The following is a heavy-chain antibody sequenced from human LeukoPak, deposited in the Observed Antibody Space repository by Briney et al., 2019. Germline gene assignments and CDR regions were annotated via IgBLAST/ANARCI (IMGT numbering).Heavy chain of an antibody. J-gene: IGHJ4*02. Sequence: PGGSLRLSCAASGFTFSTYYMNWVHQAPGKGLEWVSFITGSSSYIYYTDSVKGRFTISRDNAKNSLFLQMNSLRDEDTAVYYCASGFSSSPYFDYWGQGTLVTVSS. D-gene: IGHD6-6*01. CDR2: ITGSSSYI. CDR1: GFTFSTYY. CDR3: ASGFSSSPYFDY. V-gene: IGHV3-21*01.